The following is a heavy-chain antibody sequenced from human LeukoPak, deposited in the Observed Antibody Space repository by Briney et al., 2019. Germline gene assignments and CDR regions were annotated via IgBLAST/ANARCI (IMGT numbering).Heavy chain of an antibody. CDR3: AKDWLWFGELLGYFDY. V-gene: IGHV3-23*01. D-gene: IGHD3-10*01. J-gene: IGHJ4*02. CDR1: GFTFTSYG. Sequence: GGSLRLSCAASGFTFTSYGMSWVRQAPGKGLEWVSAISGSGGSTYYADSVKGRFTISIDNSKNTLYLQMNSLRAEDTAVYYCAKDWLWFGELLGYFDYWGQGTLVTVSS. CDR2: ISGSGGST.